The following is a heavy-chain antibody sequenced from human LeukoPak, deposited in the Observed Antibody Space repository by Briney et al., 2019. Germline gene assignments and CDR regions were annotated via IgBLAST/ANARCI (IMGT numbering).Heavy chain of an antibody. D-gene: IGHD2-15*01. CDR1: GFTSSSYG. V-gene: IGHV3-21*01. CDR2: ISTSSSYI. CDR3: ARGADGVSSNSRGWFDP. Sequence: GGSLRLSCAASGFTSSSYGMNWVRQAPGKGLEWVSSISTSSSYIYYADSVKGRFTISRDNARNSLYLQMNTLRAEDTAVYSCARGADGVSSNSRGWFDPWGQGTLVTVSS. J-gene: IGHJ5*02.